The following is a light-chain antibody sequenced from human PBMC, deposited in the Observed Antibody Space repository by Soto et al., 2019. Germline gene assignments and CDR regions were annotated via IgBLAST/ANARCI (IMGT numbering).Light chain of an antibody. J-gene: IGLJ2*01. CDR2: DVS. CDR3: SSYTSTNTVV. Sequence: QSALTQPASVSGSPGQSITISCTGTSSDVGGYNYVSWYQQHPGKAPKLMIYDVSNRPSGVSNRFSGSKSGNTASLTISGLQAEDGAEYYCSSYTSTNTVVFGGGTKLTVL. V-gene: IGLV2-14*03. CDR1: SSDVGGYNY.